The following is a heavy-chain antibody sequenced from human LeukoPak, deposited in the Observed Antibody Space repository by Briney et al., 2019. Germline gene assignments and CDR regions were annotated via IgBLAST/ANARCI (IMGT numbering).Heavy chain of an antibody. CDR2: ISYDGSNK. Sequence: GRSLRLSCAASGFTFSSYGMHWVRQAPGKGLEWVAVISYDGSNKYYADSVKGRFTISRDNSKNTLYLQMNSLRAEDTAVYYCAKQLAAAGTYYNYGMDVWGQGTKVTVSS. J-gene: IGHJ6*02. CDR3: AKQLAAAGTYYNYGMDV. V-gene: IGHV3-30*18. CDR1: GFTFSSYG. D-gene: IGHD6-13*01.